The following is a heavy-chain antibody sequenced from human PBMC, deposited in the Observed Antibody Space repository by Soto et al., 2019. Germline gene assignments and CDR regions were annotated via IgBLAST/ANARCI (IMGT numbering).Heavy chain of an antibody. CDR1: GFTFSRVS. J-gene: IGHJ4*02. V-gene: IGHV3-21*01. CDR2: ISSGSSDT. Sequence: GSLRLSCEASGFTFSRVSMNWVCQVPGKGLEWVASISSGSSDTWYAVSVKGRFIISRDNAQNSLFLQMNTLRPEDTAMYYCARVGYWGPGTQVTVSS. CDR3: ARVGY.